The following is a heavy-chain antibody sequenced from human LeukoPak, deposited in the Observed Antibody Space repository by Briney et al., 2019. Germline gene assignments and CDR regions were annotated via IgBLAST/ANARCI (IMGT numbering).Heavy chain of an antibody. CDR2: IYHSGST. Sequence: SETLSLTCAVSGGSISSSVWWSWVRQSPGKGLEWIGEIYHSGSTNYNPSLKSRVTISVDKSKNQFSLRLSSVTAADTAVYYCARGIQYSRSSFNFDYWGQGTLVTVSS. CDR3: ARGIQYSRSSFNFDY. D-gene: IGHD6-13*01. J-gene: IGHJ4*02. CDR1: GGSISSSVW. V-gene: IGHV4-4*02.